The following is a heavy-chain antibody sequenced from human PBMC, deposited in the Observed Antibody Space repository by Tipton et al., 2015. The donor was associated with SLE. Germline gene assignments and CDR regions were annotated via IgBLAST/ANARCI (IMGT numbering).Heavy chain of an antibody. CDR3: ARPSGYTAMAPYYYYFDY. J-gene: IGHJ4*02. V-gene: IGHV1-18*01. D-gene: IGHD5-18*01. CDR1: GYTFTSYG. CDR2: ISAYNGDT. Sequence: QSGAEVKKPGASVKVSCKASGYTFTSYGISWVRQAPGQGLEWMGWISAYNGDTNYAQKLQGRVTMTTDTSTSTAYMELRSLRSDDTAVYYCARPSGYTAMAPYYYYFDYWGQGTLVTVSS.